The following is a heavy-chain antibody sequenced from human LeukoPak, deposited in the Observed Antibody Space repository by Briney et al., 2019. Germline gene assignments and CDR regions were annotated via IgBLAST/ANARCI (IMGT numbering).Heavy chain of an antibody. Sequence: ASVKVSCKASGYTFTGYYMHWVRQAPGQGLEWMGWINPNSGGTNYAQKFQGRVTMTRDTSISTAYMELSRLRSDDTAVYYCARHPGLYSLDYYYMDVWGKGTTVTVSS. CDR3: ARHPGLYSLDYYYMDV. J-gene: IGHJ6*03. V-gene: IGHV1-2*02. CDR1: GYTFTGYY. D-gene: IGHD3-10*01. CDR2: INPNSGGT.